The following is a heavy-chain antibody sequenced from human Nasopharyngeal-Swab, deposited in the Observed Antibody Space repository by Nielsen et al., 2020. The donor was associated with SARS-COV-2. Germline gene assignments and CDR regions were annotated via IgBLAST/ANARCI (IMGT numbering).Heavy chain of an antibody. V-gene: IGHV1-3*01. Sequence: WVRQAPGQRLEWLGWINAGNGDTKYSQRFQGRVTITRDTSASIAYMDPTSLRSEDMAVYYCARDPRPDYPYYMDVWGKGTTVTVSS. CDR2: INAGNGDT. D-gene: IGHD4-11*01. J-gene: IGHJ6*03. CDR3: ARDPRPDYPYYMDV.